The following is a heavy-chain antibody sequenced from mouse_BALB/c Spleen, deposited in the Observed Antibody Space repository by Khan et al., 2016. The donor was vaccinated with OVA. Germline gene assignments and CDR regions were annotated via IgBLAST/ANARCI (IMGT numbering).Heavy chain of an antibody. V-gene: IGHV14-1*02. Sequence: VQLQQSGAELVRPGALVKLSCKASGFNIKDYYMHWVKQRPEQGLEWIGWNDPENGETVYDPKFQGKANITADTSSNTAYLQLSSLTSEDTAFYYCTRTGYSAWFAYWGQGTPVTVS. J-gene: IGHJ3*01. CDR3: TRTGYSAWFAY. CDR1: GFNIKDYY. CDR2: NDPENGET.